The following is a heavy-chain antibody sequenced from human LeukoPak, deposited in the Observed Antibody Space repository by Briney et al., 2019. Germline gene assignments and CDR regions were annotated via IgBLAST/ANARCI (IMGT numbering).Heavy chain of an antibody. CDR1: RFTFSSFV. J-gene: IGHJ4*02. Sequence: GGSLRLSCAASRFTFSSFVMHWVRQAPGKGLEWVALISYDGSNKYYADSVKGRFTISRDNSKNTLYLQMNSLRAEDTAVYYCASSPRGDYEAYWGQGTLVTVSS. CDR2: ISYDGSNK. V-gene: IGHV3-30*04. D-gene: IGHD3-16*01. CDR3: ASSPRGDYEAY.